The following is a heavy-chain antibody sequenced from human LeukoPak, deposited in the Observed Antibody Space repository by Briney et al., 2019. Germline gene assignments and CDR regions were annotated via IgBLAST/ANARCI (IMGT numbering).Heavy chain of an antibody. V-gene: IGHV4-38-2*02. CDR3: ARRRDSSGYYYGLGY. CDR2: IYYSGSI. J-gene: IGHJ4*02. D-gene: IGHD3-22*01. Sequence: SETLSLTCSVSGYSISNAYYWGWIRQPPGKGLEWIGSIYYSGSIFYNPSLKSRVTVSVDTSKNQFSLKLSSVTAADTAVYYCARRRDSSGYYYGLGYWGQGTLVTVSS. CDR1: GYSISNAYY.